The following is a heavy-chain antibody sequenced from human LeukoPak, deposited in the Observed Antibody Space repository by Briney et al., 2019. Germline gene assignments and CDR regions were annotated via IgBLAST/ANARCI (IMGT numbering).Heavy chain of an antibody. D-gene: IGHD4/OR15-4a*01. CDR3: AKGLARFGYGALLDF. CDR1: GFTFSNQY. CDR2: VSSRAQSI. J-gene: IGHJ4*02. Sequence: GGSLRLSCAASGFTFSNQYMIWIRQAPGKGLEWVSSVSSRAQSIYYADSVKGRFTISRDNAKNSLFLQMNSLRAEDTAVYYCAKGLARFGYGALLDFWGQGTLVTVSS. V-gene: IGHV3-11*04.